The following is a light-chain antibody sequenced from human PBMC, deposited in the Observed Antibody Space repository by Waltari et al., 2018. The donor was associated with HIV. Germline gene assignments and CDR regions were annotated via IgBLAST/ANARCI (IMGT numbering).Light chain of an antibody. J-gene: IGKJ2*01. V-gene: IGKV4-1*01. CDR2: WAY. Sequence: DVVVTQSPDSLAVSLGEGAPLHCKSNQSLLYISNKQNYLAWYQQKAGQRPKLLIYWAYIRESGVPDRFSGSGSETDFTLTISSLQAEDVAVYYCQQYSDVPYTFGQGTKLEIK. CDR1: QSLLYISNKQNY. CDR3: QQYSDVPYT.